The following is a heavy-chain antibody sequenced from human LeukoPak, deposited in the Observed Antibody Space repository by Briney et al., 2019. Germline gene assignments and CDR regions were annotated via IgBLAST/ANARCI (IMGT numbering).Heavy chain of an antibody. CDR2: IYPSGST. D-gene: IGHD2-2*01. J-gene: IGHJ6*03. CDR1: GGSISSYY. CDR3: ARSGMGSSTYYYYYMDV. V-gene: IGHV4-4*07. Sequence: SETLSLTCTVSGGSISSYYWTWIRQPAGKGLEWIGRIYPSGSTNYNPSLKSRVTISVDTSKNQFSLKLSSVTAADTAVYYCARSGMGSSTYYYYYMDVWGKGTTVTVSS.